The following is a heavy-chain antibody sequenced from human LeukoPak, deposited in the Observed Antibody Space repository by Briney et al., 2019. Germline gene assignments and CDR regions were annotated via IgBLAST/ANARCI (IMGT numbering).Heavy chain of an antibody. Sequence: ASVKVSCKASGYTFTGYYMHWVRQAPGQGLEWMGWINPNSGGTNYAQKFQGRVTMTRDTSISTAYMELSRLRPDDTAVYYCARADGLLYYFDYWGQGTLVTVSS. J-gene: IGHJ4*02. CDR3: ARADGLLYYFDY. CDR1: GYTFTGYY. D-gene: IGHD5/OR15-5a*01. V-gene: IGHV1-2*02. CDR2: INPNSGGT.